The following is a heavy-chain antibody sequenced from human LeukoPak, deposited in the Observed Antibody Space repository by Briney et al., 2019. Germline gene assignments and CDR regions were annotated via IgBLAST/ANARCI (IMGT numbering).Heavy chain of an antibody. CDR2: IYPGDSDT. Sequence: GESLKISCKGSGYSFTSYWIGWVRQMPGKGLEWMGIIYPGDSDTRYSPSFQGQVTISADKSISTAYLRWSSLKASDTAMYYCARRDGYCSSTSCYADYYYGMDVWGQGTTVTVSS. J-gene: IGHJ6*02. V-gene: IGHV5-51*01. D-gene: IGHD2-2*01. CDR1: GYSFTSYW. CDR3: ARRDGYCSSTSCYADYYYGMDV.